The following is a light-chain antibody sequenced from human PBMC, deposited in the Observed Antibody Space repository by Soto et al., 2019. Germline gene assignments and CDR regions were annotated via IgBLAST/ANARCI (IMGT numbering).Light chain of an antibody. Sequence: ILMTQSPATLSVSAGERATLSCRAGESISNNLAWYQQKPGQAPRLLIYAAATRAAGIPARFSGRGSGTEFTLTISSLQSEDFGVYYCQQYNNWPGTFGQGTKVDI. CDR3: QQYNNWPGT. CDR1: ESISNN. CDR2: AAA. V-gene: IGKV3-15*01. J-gene: IGKJ1*01.